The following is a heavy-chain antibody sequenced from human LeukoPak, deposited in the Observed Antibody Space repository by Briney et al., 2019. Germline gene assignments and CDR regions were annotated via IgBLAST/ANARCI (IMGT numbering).Heavy chain of an antibody. V-gene: IGHV3-48*03. CDR1: GFSFSSYE. J-gene: IGHJ4*02. CDR2: ISSTGNTI. CDR3: ARVAPDYYDPGDY. Sequence: GGSLRLSCAASGFSFSSYEMNWVRQAPGKGLEWVSYISSTGNTIYYADSMKGRFTISRDNARNSLYLQMNSLRAEDTAVYYCARVAPDYYDPGDYWGQGTLVTVSS. D-gene: IGHD3-22*01.